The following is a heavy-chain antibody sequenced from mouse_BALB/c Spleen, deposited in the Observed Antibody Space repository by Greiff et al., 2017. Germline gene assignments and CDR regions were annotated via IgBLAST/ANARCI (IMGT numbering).Heavy chain of an antibody. CDR2: SRNKANDYTT. V-gene: IGHV7-1*02. J-gene: IGHJ4*01. Sequence: EVKLMESGGGLVQPGGSLRLSCATSGFTFSDFYMEWVRQPPGKRLEWIAASRNKANDYTTEYSASVKGRFIVSRDTSQSILYLQMNALRAEDTAIYYCARDIYEYDGAPYAMDYWGQGTSVTVSS. CDR3: ARDIYEYDGAPYAMDY. CDR1: GFTFSDFY. D-gene: IGHD2-4*01.